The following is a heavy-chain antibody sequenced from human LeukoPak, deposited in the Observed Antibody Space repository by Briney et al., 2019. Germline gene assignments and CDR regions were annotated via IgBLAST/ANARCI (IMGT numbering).Heavy chain of an antibody. J-gene: IGHJ1*01. Sequence: GGSLRLSCTASGFTFGDYATSWVRQAPGKGLEWVGFIRSKAYGGTTEYAASVKGRFTISRDDSKSIAYLQMNSLKTEDTAVYYCTRVRTSRTPEYFQHWGQGTLVTVSS. CDR3: TRVRTSRTPEYFQH. V-gene: IGHV3-49*04. CDR2: IRSKAYGGTT. CDR1: GFTFGDYA.